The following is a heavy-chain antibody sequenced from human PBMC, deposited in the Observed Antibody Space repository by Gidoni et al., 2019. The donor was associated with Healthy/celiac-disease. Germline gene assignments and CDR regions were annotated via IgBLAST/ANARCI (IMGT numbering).Heavy chain of an antibody. D-gene: IGHD6-19*01. CDR3: ARGVGNSSGWYACYYFDY. Sequence: ELQLVESGGGLVKPGGSLRLSCAASGSTCSSYSMNWVRHAPVKGLDWVSAISSSSSYIYYADSVKGRFTISRDNAKNSLYLQMNSLRAEDTAVYYCARGVGNSSGWYACYYFDYWGQGTLVTVSS. CDR2: ISSSSSYI. J-gene: IGHJ4*02. CDR1: GSTCSSYS. V-gene: IGHV3-21*01.